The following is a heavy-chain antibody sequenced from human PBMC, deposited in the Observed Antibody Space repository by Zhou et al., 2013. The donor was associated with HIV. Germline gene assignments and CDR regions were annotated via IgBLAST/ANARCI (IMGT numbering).Heavy chain of an antibody. D-gene: IGHD2-21*01. CDR1: GYTFTSYS. CDR3: ARGIVVVLAYDAFDI. Sequence: QVQLVQSGAEVKKPGASVKVSCKASGYTFTSYSVHWVRQAPGQGLEWMGIINPSGGSTSYAQKFQGRVTMTRDTSTTTVYMELSSLRSEDTAVYYCARGIVVVLAYDAFDIWGQGTVVTVSS. J-gene: IGHJ3*02. CDR2: INPSGGST. V-gene: IGHV1-46*01.